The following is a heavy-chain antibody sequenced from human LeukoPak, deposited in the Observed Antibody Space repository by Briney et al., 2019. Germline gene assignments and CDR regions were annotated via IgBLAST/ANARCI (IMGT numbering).Heavy chain of an antibody. CDR3: ARDHDYGALDY. J-gene: IGHJ4*02. D-gene: IGHD4-17*01. CDR2: ISSSSSYI. Sequence: GGSLRLSCAAFGFTFSSYSMNWVRQAPGKGLEWVSSISSSSSYIYYADSVKGRFTISRDNAKNSLYLQMNSLRAEDTAVYYCARDHDYGALDYWGQGTLVTVSS. CDR1: GFTFSSYS. V-gene: IGHV3-21*01.